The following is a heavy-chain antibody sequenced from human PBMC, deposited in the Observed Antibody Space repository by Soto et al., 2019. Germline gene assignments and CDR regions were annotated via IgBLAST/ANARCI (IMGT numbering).Heavy chain of an antibody. CDR3: VKGMSERNSGYGAVNL. CDR2: VKPGGHFK. CDR1: GFTFRNFE. D-gene: IGHD5-12*01. V-gene: IGHV3-48*03. Sequence: EGQLVESGGALVSPGGSLRLSCAASGFTFRNFEMNWVRQAPGEGPEWLAHVKPGGHFKLYADFVRGRFTISRDDVAHSLFLEVDNLRPEYSGIYYCVKGMSERNSGYGAVNLGGLGTLFTVSS. J-gene: IGHJ1*01.